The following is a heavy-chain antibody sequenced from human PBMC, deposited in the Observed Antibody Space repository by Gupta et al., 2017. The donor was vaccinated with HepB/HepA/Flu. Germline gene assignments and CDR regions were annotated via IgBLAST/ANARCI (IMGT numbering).Heavy chain of an antibody. CDR1: GFTFSSSW. J-gene: IGHJ4*02. D-gene: IGHD1-1*01. CDR3: SWSLNY. V-gene: IGHV3-7*01. Sequence: EVQLVESGGALVQPGGSLRLSCAASGFTFSSSWMDWVRQAPGKGLEWVANINHDGSERYCVDSVRGRFTISRDNAKNSLYLQINSLRVEDTAVYYCSWSLNYWGRGTLVTVSS. CDR2: INHDGSER.